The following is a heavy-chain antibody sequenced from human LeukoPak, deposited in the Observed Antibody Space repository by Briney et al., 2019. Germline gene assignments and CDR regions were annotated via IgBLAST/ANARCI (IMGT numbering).Heavy chain of an antibody. Sequence: ASEKVSCEASGYTFTSDGISWVRQAPGQGLEWMGWISAYNGNTNYAQKLQGRVTMTTDTSTSTAYMELRSLRSDDTAVYYCARRWIAVAVGYFDYWGEGTLVTVSS. CDR3: ARRWIAVAVGYFDY. V-gene: IGHV1-18*01. D-gene: IGHD6-19*01. CDR1: GYTFTSDG. J-gene: IGHJ4*02. CDR2: ISAYNGNT.